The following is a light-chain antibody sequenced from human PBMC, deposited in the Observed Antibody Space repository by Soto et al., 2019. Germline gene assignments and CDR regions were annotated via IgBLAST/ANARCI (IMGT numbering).Light chain of an antibody. V-gene: IGKV1-5*01. Sequence: DIAMTQSPSTLSASIGDGATITCRASESISGWLAWYQQQPEKAPKLLIYDASNLESGVPSRFSGSGSGTEFTLAISSLQPDDFATYYCQQYNNYPRTFGQGTKVEI. CDR1: ESISGW. CDR2: DAS. CDR3: QQYNNYPRT. J-gene: IGKJ1*01.